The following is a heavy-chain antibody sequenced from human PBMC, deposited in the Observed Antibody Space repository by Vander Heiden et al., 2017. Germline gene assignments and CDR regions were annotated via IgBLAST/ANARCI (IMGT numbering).Heavy chain of an antibody. J-gene: IGHJ4*02. Sequence: QVTLKEPGPALVKHTQTLTLTCTFSGFSPSTSGMRVRWIRQPPGKALEWLARIDWDDEKGHSTPLETRLTISKDTAKNQVVLTMTNRHPVDTATYDGARIGGGGVSNWGQGTMVTVFS. V-gene: IGHV2-70*04. CDR3: ARIGGGGVSN. CDR2: IDWDDEK. CDR1: GFSPSTSGMR. D-gene: IGHD3-16*01.